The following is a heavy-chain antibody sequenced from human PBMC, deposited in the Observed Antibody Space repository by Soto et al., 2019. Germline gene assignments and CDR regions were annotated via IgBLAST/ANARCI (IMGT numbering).Heavy chain of an antibody. CDR1: GYTFTSYA. CDR3: ARAQLVPVPSIPPQVCHYYMDV. D-gene: IGHD6-6*01. CDR2: INAGNGNT. J-gene: IGHJ6*03. Sequence: ASVKVSCKASGYTFTSYAMHWVRQAPGQRLEWMGWINAGNGNTKYSQKFQGRVTITRDTSASTAYMELSSLRSEDTAVYYCARAQLVPVPSIPPQVCHYYMDVWGKGTTVTISS. V-gene: IGHV1-3*01.